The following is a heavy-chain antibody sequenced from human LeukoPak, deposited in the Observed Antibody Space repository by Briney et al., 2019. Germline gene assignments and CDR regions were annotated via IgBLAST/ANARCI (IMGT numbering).Heavy chain of an antibody. V-gene: IGHV5-51*01. CDR1: GYSFTSYW. J-gene: IGHJ4*02. D-gene: IGHD3-22*01. CDR3: ARRRPYYYDSSGYNDY. Sequence: GESLKISCKGSGYSFTSYWIGWVRQIPGKGLEWMGIIYPGDSDTRYSPSFQGQVTISADKSISTAYLQWSSLKASDTAMYYCARRRPYYYDSSGYNDYWGQGTLVTVSS. CDR2: IYPGDSDT.